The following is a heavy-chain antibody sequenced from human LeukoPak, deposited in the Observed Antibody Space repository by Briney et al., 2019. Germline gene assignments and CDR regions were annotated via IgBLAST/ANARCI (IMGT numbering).Heavy chain of an antibody. CDR3: ARVPRKYYFDY. D-gene: IGHD1-14*01. J-gene: IGHJ4*02. CDR2: INHSGST. Sequence: SETLSLTCTVSGGSISSANYYWGWIRQPPGKGLEWIGEINHSGSTNYNPSLKSRVTISVDTSKNQFSLKLSSVTAADTAVYYCARVPRKYYFDYWGQGTLVTVSS. V-gene: IGHV4-39*07. CDR1: GGSISSANYY.